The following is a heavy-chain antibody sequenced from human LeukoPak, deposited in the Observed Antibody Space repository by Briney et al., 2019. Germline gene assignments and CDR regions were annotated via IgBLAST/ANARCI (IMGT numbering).Heavy chain of an antibody. CDR3: ARDGGGGYSYGYLDY. D-gene: IGHD5-18*01. V-gene: IGHV1-69*13. J-gene: IGHJ4*02. Sequence: GASVKVSCKASGGTFSSYAISWVRQAPGQGLEWMGGIIPIFGTANYAQKFQGRVTITADESTSTAYMELSSLRSEDTAVYYCARDGGGGYSYGYLDYWGQGTLVTVSS. CDR2: IIPIFGTA. CDR1: GGTFSSYA.